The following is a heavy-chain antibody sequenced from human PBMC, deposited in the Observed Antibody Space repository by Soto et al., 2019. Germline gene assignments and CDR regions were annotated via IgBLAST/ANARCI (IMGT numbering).Heavy chain of an antibody. CDR2: IYTGDTT. CDR1: RFTVGSSY. CDR3: ARDLMDVVPPADDLFDP. Sequence: EVQLVESGGGLIHPGGSLRLSCAASRFTVGSSYVSWVRQAPGKGLEWVSVIYTGDTTHYADSVKGRFTISRDNSKNTLYPQMNSLRVEDTAVYYCARDLMDVVPPADDLFDPWGQGILVTVSS. J-gene: IGHJ5*02. D-gene: IGHD2-2*01. V-gene: IGHV3-53*01.